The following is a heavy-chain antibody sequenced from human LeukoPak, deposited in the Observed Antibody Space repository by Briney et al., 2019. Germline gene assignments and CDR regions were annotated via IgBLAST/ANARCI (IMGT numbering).Heavy chain of an antibody. V-gene: IGHV4-59*08. D-gene: IGHD5-12*01. CDR3: ARLRYSGYDALDY. CDR2: IYYSGST. CDR1: GGSISSYY. Sequence: SETLSLTCTVSGGSISSYYWSWIRQPPAKGLEWIGYIYYSGSTNSNPSLKSRVTISVDTSKNQFSLKLSSVTAADTAVYYCARLRYSGYDALDYWGQGTLVTVSS. J-gene: IGHJ4*02.